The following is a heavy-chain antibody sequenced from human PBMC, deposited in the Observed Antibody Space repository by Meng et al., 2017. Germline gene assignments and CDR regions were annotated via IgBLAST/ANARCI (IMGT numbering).Heavy chain of an antibody. CDR2: IYYSGST. D-gene: IGHD3-22*01. J-gene: IGHJ3*02. V-gene: IGHV4-31*01. CDR3: ARFWYYHDSSGPRGAFYI. CDR1: GGSISSGGYY. Sequence: SETLSLTCTVSGGSISSGGYYWSWIRQHPGKGLEWIGYIYYSGSTYYNPSLTSLVTIAVDTSKNQIYLKLSSVTAADTAVYYCARFWYYHDSSGPRGAFYIWGQGTMVTVSS.